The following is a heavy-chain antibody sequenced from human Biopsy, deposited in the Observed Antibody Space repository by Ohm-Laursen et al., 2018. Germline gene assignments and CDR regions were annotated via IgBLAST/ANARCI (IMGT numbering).Heavy chain of an antibody. Sequence: SLRLSCAASGVTLSGNSMNWVRQAPGKGLEWVSSFSASSSYIYYADSVTGRFTAWEENGKNSLYLHMNSLRAEATAVYYCATEVVPAGIGGQWLDPWGQGTLVTVSS. CDR2: FSASSSYI. J-gene: IGHJ5*02. CDR1: GVTLSGNS. CDR3: ATEVVPAGIGGQWLDP. D-gene: IGHD2-2*01. V-gene: IGHV3-21*01.